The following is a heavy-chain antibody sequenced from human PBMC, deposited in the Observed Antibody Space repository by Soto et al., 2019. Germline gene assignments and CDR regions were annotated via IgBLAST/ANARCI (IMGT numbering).Heavy chain of an antibody. Sequence: EVQLVESGGGLVQPGGSLRLSCAASGFTFSSYNMNWVRQAPGKGLEWVSYISSSSTTIYYVDSVKGRFTISRDDGTNSLYLQMTSLRAEDTAVYYCARSLYGSKDYWGQGTLVTVSS. CDR1: GFTFSSYN. D-gene: IGHD3-22*01. CDR2: ISSSSTTI. V-gene: IGHV3-48*01. CDR3: ARSLYGSKDY. J-gene: IGHJ4*02.